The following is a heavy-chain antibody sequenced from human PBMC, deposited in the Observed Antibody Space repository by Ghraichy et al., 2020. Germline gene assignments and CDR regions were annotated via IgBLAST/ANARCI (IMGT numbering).Heavy chain of an antibody. J-gene: IGHJ1*01. CDR2: INHSGST. Sequence: ETLSLTCAVYGGSFSGYYWSWIRQPPGKGLEWIGEINHSGSTNYNPSLKSRVTISVDTSKNQFSLKLSSVTAADTAVYYCASSPLSIAVAGTRSRAVYFQHWGQGTLVTVSS. V-gene: IGHV4-34*01. CDR1: GGSFSGYY. CDR3: ASSPLSIAVAGTRSRAVYFQH. D-gene: IGHD6-19*01.